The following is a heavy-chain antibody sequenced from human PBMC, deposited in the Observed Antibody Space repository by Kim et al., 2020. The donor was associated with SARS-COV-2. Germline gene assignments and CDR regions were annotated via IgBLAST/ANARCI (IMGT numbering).Heavy chain of an antibody. D-gene: IGHD1-1*01. CDR3: ARGGNNWNALDS. Sequence: GGSLRLSCAASGFSFSSYSMYWGRQAPGEGLEYISYIIGNSGKLHYADSVKGRFTISRDKAKRSLYLQMNSLSDEDTAVYYCARGGNNWNALDSWGQGTL. CDR2: IIGNSGKL. V-gene: IGHV3-48*02. CDR1: GFSFSSYS. J-gene: IGHJ5*01.